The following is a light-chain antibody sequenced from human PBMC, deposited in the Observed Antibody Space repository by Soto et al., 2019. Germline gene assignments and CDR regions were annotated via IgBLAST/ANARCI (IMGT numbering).Light chain of an antibody. Sequence: QSVLTQPASVSGSPGQSITISCTGTSSDVGGYNYVSWYQQHPGKAPKLMIYEVSNRPSGVSNRFSGSKSGNTASLTISGLPAEDEDDYYCSSYASSSTWVFGAGTKLTVL. V-gene: IGLV2-14*01. CDR3: SSYASSSTWV. CDR1: SSDVGGYNY. J-gene: IGLJ3*02. CDR2: EVS.